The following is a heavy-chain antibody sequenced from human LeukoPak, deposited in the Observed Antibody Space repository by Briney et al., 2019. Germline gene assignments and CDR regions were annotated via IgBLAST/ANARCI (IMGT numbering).Heavy chain of an antibody. CDR2: INHSGST. J-gene: IGHJ5*02. V-gene: IGHV4-34*01. CDR3: ARVVVMDWFDP. Sequence: SETLSLTCAVYGGSFSGYYWCWIRQPPGKGLEWIGEINHSGSTNYNPSLKSRVTISVDTSKNQFSLKLSSVTAADTAVYYCARVVVMDWFDPWGQGTLVTVSS. CDR1: GGSFSGYY. D-gene: IGHD3-22*01.